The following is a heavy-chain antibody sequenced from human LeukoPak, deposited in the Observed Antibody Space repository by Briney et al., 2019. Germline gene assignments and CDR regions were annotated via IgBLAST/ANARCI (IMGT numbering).Heavy chain of an antibody. V-gene: IGHV3-23*01. J-gene: IGHJ4*02. CDR3: AKDRPLNWGYYFDY. D-gene: IGHD7-27*01. CDR1: GFTFSSYA. Sequence: GGSLRLSCAASGFTFSSYAMGWVRQAPGKGLEWVSAISSSGGSTYYADSVRGRFTISRDTSKNTLYLQMNSLRAEDTAVYYCAKDRPLNWGYYFDYWGQGTLVTVSS. CDR2: ISSSGGST.